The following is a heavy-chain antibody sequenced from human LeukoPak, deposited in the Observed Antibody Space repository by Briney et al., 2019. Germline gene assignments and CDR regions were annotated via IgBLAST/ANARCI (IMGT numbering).Heavy chain of an antibody. V-gene: IGHV4-38-2*02. CDR1: GYSISSGAY. D-gene: IGHD3-9*01. J-gene: IGHJ5*02. CDR2: IYHSGST. Sequence: WETLCLTCTASGYSISSGAYWGWIRDPPEKLLEWIGSIYHSGSTYYNPSLKSRVTISVDTSKNQFSLKLSSVTAANTAVYYCARADILTGFRFDPWGQGTLVTVSS. CDR3: ARADILTGFRFDP.